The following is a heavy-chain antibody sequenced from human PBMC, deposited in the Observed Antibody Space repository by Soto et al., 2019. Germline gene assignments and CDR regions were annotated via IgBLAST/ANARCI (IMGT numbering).Heavy chain of an antibody. V-gene: IGHV3-33*01. Sequence: PGGPLRLPCALFEILFSGYVMHWVRQAPAKGLAWVEVIRFDGSNIHYAGSVKGRSIISRDNSKDTLYLQMDSLRVEATAVYYCARDGVGRTVFCGYMDYWGQGAPVTVSS. CDR1: EILFSGYV. D-gene: IGHD1-26*01. CDR2: IRFDGSNI. J-gene: IGHJ4*02. CDR3: ARDGVGRTVFCGYMDY.